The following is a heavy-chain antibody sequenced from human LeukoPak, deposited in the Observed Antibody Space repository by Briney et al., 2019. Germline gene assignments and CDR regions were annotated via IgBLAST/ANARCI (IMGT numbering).Heavy chain of an antibody. CDR3: ARRGRIFGVVIIGYFDY. J-gene: IGHJ4*01. D-gene: IGHD3-3*01. CDR2: IKEDGSAT. V-gene: IGHV3-7*03. Sequence: AGGSLRLSCAPSGSTFSTYWMTWVRQAPGKGPEWVANIKEDGSATYYVDSVKGRFTISRANAKNSLYLQMNSLRAEDTAVYYCARRGRIFGVVIIGYFDYWGQGTLVTVSS. CDR1: GSTFSTYW.